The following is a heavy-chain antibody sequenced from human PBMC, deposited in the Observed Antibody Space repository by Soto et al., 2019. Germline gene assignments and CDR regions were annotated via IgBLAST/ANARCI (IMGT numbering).Heavy chain of an antibody. V-gene: IGHV1-69*01. Sequence: QVQLVQSGAEVKKPGSSVKVSCKASGGTFSSYAISWVRQAPGQGLEWMGGIIPIFGTANYAQKFQGRVTITADESTSTAYMELSSLRSEDTAVYYCARYVVVVVAATRDYYYGMDVWGQGNTVTVSS. CDR2: IIPIFGTA. CDR1: GGTFSSYA. J-gene: IGHJ6*02. CDR3: ARYVVVVVAATRDYYYGMDV. D-gene: IGHD2-15*01.